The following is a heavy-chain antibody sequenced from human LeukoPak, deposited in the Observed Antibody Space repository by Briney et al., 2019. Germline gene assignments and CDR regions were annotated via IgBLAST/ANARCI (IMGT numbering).Heavy chain of an antibody. D-gene: IGHD2-2*01. Sequence: SSETLSLTCAVYGGSFSGYYWSWIRQLPGNGLEWIGSIYYSGSTYYKPSLESRVTISVDTSKTQFSLKLSSVTAADTAVYYCARGPYCSATSCYENPFDSWGQGTLVTVSS. V-gene: IGHV4-34*01. CDR1: GGSFSGYY. J-gene: IGHJ4*02. CDR2: IYYSGST. CDR3: ARGPYCSATSCYENPFDS.